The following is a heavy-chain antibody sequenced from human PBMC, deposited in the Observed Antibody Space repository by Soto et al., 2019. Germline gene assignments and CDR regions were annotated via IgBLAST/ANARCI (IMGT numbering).Heavy chain of an antibody. CDR1: GFTFSSYA. V-gene: IGHV3-23*01. D-gene: IGHD2-15*01. CDR3: AKIDGSRWYLANDS. CDR2: ISGSGVST. Sequence: PGGSLRLSCSASGFTFSSYAMSWVRQAPGKGLEWVSAISGSGVSTYYTDSVKGRFTISRDNSKSTLYLQMNSLRAEDTAVYYCAKIDGSRWYLANDSWGQGNLVTVSS. J-gene: IGHJ4*02.